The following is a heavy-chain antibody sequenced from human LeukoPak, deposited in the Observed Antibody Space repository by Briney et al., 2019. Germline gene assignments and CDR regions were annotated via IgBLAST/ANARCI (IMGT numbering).Heavy chain of an antibody. V-gene: IGHV1-18*01. CDR2: ISAYNGNT. Sequence: ASVKVSCKASGYTFTSYGISWVRQAPGQGLEWMGWISAYNGNTNYAQKLQGRVTMTTDTSTSTAYMELRSLRSDDTAVYYCARDRRVYYGSGSHPGFDPWGQGTLVTVSS. CDR1: GYTFTSYG. CDR3: ARDRRVYYGSGSHPGFDP. D-gene: IGHD3-10*01. J-gene: IGHJ5*02.